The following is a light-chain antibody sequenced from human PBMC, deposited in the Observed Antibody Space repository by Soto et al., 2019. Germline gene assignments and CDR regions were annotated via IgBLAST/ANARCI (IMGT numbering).Light chain of an antibody. CDR2: GAS. CDR1: QSVSSN. J-gene: IGKJ1*01. CDR3: QQYNNCPLWT. Sequence: EIVMTQSPATLSVSPGERATLSCRASQSVSSNLAWFQQKPGQAPRLLIYGASTRATGIPARFSGSGSGTEFSPSISSLQSEDFAIYYCQQYNNCPLWTFGLGTKVEIK. V-gene: IGKV3-15*01.